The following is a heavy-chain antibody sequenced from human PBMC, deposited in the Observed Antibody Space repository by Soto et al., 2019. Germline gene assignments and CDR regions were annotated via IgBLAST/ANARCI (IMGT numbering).Heavy chain of an antibody. Sequence: GASVKVSCKASGYTFTGYYMRWVRQAPGQGLEWMGWINPNSGGTNYAQKFQGWVTMTRDTSISTAYMELSRLRSDDTAVYYCARVSQLYAFDIWGQGTMVTVSS. CDR1: GYTFTGYY. D-gene: IGHD2-2*01. CDR2: INPNSGGT. J-gene: IGHJ3*02. CDR3: ARVSQLYAFDI. V-gene: IGHV1-2*04.